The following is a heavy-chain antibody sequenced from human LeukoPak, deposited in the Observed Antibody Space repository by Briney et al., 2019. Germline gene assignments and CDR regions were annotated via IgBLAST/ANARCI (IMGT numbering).Heavy chain of an antibody. D-gene: IGHD4-17*01. Sequence: GGSLRLSCAASGFTFNNYGLNWARQAPGKGLEWVSFVSIGGNYIYYADSVKGRFAVSRDDAKNSLYLQMNSLTAEDTADYYCARNKINTATTGWYFDLWGRGTLVTVSS. CDR1: GFTFNNYG. CDR2: VSIGGNYI. CDR3: ARNKINTATTGWYFDL. V-gene: IGHV3-21*01. J-gene: IGHJ2*01.